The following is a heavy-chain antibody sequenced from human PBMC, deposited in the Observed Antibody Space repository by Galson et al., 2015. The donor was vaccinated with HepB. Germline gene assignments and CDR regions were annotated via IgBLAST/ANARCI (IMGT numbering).Heavy chain of an antibody. V-gene: IGHV1-69*04. CDR3: ARGPHWEYYMDV. CDR2: IIPILGIA. Sequence: SVKVSCKASGGTFSSYAISWVRQAPGQGLEWMGRIIPILGIANYAQKFQGRVTITADKSTSTAYMELSSLRSEDTAVYYCARGPHWEYYMDVWGKGTTVTVSS. J-gene: IGHJ6*03. D-gene: IGHD1-26*01. CDR1: GGTFSSYA.